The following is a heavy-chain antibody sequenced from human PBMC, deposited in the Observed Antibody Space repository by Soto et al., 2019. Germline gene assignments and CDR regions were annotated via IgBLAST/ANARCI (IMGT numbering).Heavy chain of an antibody. V-gene: IGHV1-18*01. Sequence: ASVKVSCKASGYTFTRYGISWVRQAPGQGLEWMGWISGYNGDANYAQRFQGRVSMTIDTSTTTAYMELRTLTPDDTAVYYCAKNGQPPYYYYGLDVRGQGTKVTVSS. CDR2: ISGYNGDA. CDR1: GYTFTRYG. D-gene: IGHD2-8*01. J-gene: IGHJ6*02. CDR3: AKNGQPPYYYYGLDV.